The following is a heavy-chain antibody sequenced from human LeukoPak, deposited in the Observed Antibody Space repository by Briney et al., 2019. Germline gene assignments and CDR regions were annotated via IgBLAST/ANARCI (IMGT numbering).Heavy chain of an antibody. V-gene: IGHV3-23*01. Sequence: PGGSLRLSCAASGFTFSSYAMSWVRQAPGKGLEWVSAISGSGGSTYYADSVKGRFTISRDNSKNTLYLQMNSLRAEDTAVYYCAKDGDDSSGYYYYYGMDVWGQGTTVTVSS. CDR3: AKDGDDSSGYYYYYGMDV. CDR1: GFTFSSYA. J-gene: IGHJ6*02. D-gene: IGHD3-22*01. CDR2: ISGSGGST.